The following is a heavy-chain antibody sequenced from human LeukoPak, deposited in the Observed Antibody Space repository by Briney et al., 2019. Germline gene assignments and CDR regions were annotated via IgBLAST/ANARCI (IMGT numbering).Heavy chain of an antibody. Sequence: GGSLRLSCAASGFTFSSYWMHWVRQGPGKGLEWVSSISSRSSYRYYADLVRGRFTISRDNAKNSLYLQMNSLRVEDTAVYYCARDRAYCGGDCYLNDPFDIWGQGAMVTVSS. CDR3: ARDRAYCGGDCYLNDPFDI. CDR1: GFTFSSYW. V-gene: IGHV3-21*01. CDR2: ISSRSSYR. J-gene: IGHJ3*02. D-gene: IGHD2-21*02.